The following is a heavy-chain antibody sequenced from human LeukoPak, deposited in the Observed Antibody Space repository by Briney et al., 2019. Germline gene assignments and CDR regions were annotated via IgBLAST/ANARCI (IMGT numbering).Heavy chain of an antibody. Sequence: SETLSLTCTVSGGSMNSYYWSWIRQPPGKGLEWLGYIYYSGSTKYNPSLKSRVTMSVDTSKNQFFLKLSFMTAADTAVYYCARIGSDRDEDWFDPWGQGTLVTVSS. CDR1: GGSMNSYY. CDR3: ARIGSDRDEDWFDP. D-gene: IGHD1-26*01. V-gene: IGHV4-59*01. J-gene: IGHJ5*02. CDR2: IYYSGST.